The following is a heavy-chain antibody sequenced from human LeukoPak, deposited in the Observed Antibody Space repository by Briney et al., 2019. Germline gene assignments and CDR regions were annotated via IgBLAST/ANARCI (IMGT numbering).Heavy chain of an antibody. J-gene: IGHJ4*02. CDR1: GFTFDDYG. D-gene: IGHD3-10*01. CDR2: ISYDGSNK. V-gene: IGHV3-30*03. Sequence: GGSLRLSCAASGFTFDDYGMSWVRQAPGKGLEWVAVISYDGSNKYYADSVKGRFTISRDNSKNTLYLQMNSLRAEDTAVYYCARAGGSGNFDYWGQGTLVTVSS. CDR3: ARAGGSGNFDY.